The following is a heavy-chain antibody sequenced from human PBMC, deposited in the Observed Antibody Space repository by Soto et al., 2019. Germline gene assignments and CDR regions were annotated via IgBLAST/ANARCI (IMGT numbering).Heavy chain of an antibody. J-gene: IGHJ4*02. V-gene: IGHV3-21*01. CDR1: GFTFSSSS. CDR3: ARDMSVTYFSAFDY. Sequence: EVQLVESGGGLVKPGGSLRLSCAASGFTFSSSSMNWVRRAPGKGLEWGSSISSGGAYIYYADSVKGRFTISRDNAKDSLYLQMNSLRAEDTAVYYCARDMSVTYFSAFDYWGQGTLVTVSS. CDR2: ISSGGAYI. D-gene: IGHD3-3*01.